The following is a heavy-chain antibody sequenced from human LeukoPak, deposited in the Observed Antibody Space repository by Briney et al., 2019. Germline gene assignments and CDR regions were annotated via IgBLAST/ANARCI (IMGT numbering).Heavy chain of an antibody. D-gene: IGHD1-14*01. V-gene: IGHV4-31*03. Sequence: SETLSLTCTVSGGSISSGGYYWSWIRQHPGKGLEWIGYIYYSGNTYYNPSLKSRVTISVDTSKNQFSLKLSSVTAADTAVYYCARVRLDGKPHFDYWGQGTLVTVSS. CDR2: IYYSGNT. CDR3: ARVRLDGKPHFDY. CDR1: GGSISSGGYY. J-gene: IGHJ4*02.